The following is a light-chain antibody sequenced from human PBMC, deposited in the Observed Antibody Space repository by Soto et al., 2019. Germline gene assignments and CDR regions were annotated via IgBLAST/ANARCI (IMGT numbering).Light chain of an antibody. V-gene: IGKV3-20*01. CDR3: QQSGSSMYT. J-gene: IGKJ2*01. Sequence: EIVLTQSPGTLSSSPGQRATLACRASQSVSSSYLAWYQQKPGQAPRLRIYGVSIRATGIPDRFSGSGSWTDFTLTISRLETEDFGVYECQQSGSSMYTFGQGTNLAIK. CDR1: QSVSSSY. CDR2: GVS.